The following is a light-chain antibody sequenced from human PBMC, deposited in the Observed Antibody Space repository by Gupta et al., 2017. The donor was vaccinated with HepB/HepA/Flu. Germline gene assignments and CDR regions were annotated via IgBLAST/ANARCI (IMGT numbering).Light chain of an antibody. CDR3: KHGVNCLVT. V-gene: IGKV3-11*01. CDR2: DAS. J-gene: IGKJ5*01. Sequence: EIVLTQFPATLSLSPGERATLSCRASQSVSSCLAWYQQKPGQAPRLLIYDASNRATGVPARISGSGSGTDFTLTTSSLEPEDFAVYYCKHGVNCLVTFGQGTQLDIK. CDR1: QSVSSC.